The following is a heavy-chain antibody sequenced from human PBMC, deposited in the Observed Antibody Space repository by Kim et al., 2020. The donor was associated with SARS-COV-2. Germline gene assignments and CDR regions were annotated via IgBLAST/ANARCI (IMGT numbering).Heavy chain of an antibody. V-gene: IGHV1-8*01. CDR1: GYTFTSYD. D-gene: IGHD3-22*01. CDR3: ARAHGYDSSGYYFSWFDP. J-gene: IGHJ5*02. CDR2: MNPNSGNT. Sequence: ASVKVSCKASGYTFTSYDINWVRQATGQGLEWMGWMNPNSGNTGYAQKFQGRVTMTRNTSISTAYMELSSLRSEDTAVYYCARAHGYDSSGYYFSWFDPWGQGTLVTVSS.